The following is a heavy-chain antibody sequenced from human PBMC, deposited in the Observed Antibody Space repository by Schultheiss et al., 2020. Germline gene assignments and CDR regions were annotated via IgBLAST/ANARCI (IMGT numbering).Heavy chain of an antibody. CDR2: IYYSGST. D-gene: IGHD6-13*01. V-gene: IGHV4-39*01. J-gene: IGHJ6*02. Sequence: SQTLSLTCTVSGGSISSSSYYWGWIRQPPGKGLEWIGSIYYSGSTYYNPSLKSRVTISVDTSKNQFSLKLSSVTAADTAVYYCARREVGSSSSGVYYYYYGMDVWGQGTTVTVSS. CDR1: GGSISSSSYY. CDR3: ARREVGSSSSGVYYYYYGMDV.